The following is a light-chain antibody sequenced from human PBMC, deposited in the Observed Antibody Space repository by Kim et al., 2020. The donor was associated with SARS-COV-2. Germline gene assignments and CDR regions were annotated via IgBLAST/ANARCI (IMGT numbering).Light chain of an antibody. CDR2: PAS. CDR1: QDISTY. CDR3: QELDSDLQT. J-gene: IGKJ4*01. Sequence: DIQLTQSPSFVSASVGDRVTITCRASQDISTYVAWYQQKPGKAPKLLIYPASTLQSGVPSRFSGRGTGTDFTLTLSSLQPEDFATYYCQELDSDLQTFGGGTKVDIK. V-gene: IGKV1-9*01.